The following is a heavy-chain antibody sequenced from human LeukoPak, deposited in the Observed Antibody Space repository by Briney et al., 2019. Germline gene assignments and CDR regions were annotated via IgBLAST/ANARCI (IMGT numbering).Heavy chain of an antibody. V-gene: IGHV4-61*01. CDR3: SRESGPFSPFGY. J-gene: IGHJ4*02. D-gene: IGHD1-26*01. CDR2: IYYSGST. Sequence: SETLSLTCTVSGGSVSSNIYYWNWIRQPPGKGLEWIGYIYYSGSTNYNPSLKSRVTISVDTSKNQFSLKLTSLTAADTAVYYCSRESGPFSPFGYWGQGTLVTVTS. CDR1: GGSVSSNIYY.